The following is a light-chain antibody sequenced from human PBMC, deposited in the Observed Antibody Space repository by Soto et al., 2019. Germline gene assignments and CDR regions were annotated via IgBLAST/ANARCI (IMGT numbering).Light chain of an antibody. CDR2: DAS. J-gene: IGKJ1*01. CDR1: QSVSSS. Sequence: EIVLTQSPATLSLSPGERATLSCRASQSVSSSLVWYQQKPGQAPRLLIFDASNRATGIPARFSGSGSGTDFTLTISSLEPEDFEVYYCQQSSNLPRTFGQGTKVEIK. V-gene: IGKV3-11*01. CDR3: QQSSNLPRT.